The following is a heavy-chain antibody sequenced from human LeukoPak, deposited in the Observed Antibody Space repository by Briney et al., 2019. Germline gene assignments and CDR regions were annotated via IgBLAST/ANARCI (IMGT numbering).Heavy chain of an antibody. CDR1: GFTFSSYA. CDR3: AKEQQQLMRWLSYYGMDV. V-gene: IGHV3-23*01. J-gene: IGHJ6*02. Sequence: GGSLRLSCAASGFTFSSYAMSWVRQAPGKGLEWVSAISGSDGSTYYADSVKGRFTISRDNSKNTLYLQMNSLRAEDTAVYYCAKEQQQLMRWLSYYGMDVWGQGTTVTVSS. D-gene: IGHD6-13*01. CDR2: ISGSDGST.